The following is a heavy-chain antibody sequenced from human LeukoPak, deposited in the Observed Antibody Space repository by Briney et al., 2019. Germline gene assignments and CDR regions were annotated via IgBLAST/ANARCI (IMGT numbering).Heavy chain of an antibody. D-gene: IGHD3-9*01. CDR3: ARAYHYDILTGYHTIDY. Sequence: PSETLSLTCTVSGGSISSGDYYWSWIRQPPGKGLEWIGYIYYSGSTYYNPSLKSRVTISVDTSKNQFSLKLSSVTAADTAVYYCARAYHYDILTGYHTIDYWGQGTLVTVSS. CDR1: GGSISSGDYY. J-gene: IGHJ4*02. V-gene: IGHV4-30-4*01. CDR2: IYYSGST.